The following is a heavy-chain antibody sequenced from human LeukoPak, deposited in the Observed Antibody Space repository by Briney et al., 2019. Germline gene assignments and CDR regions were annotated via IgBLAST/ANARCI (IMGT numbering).Heavy chain of an antibody. J-gene: IGHJ4*02. CDR2: ISSSGSTI. D-gene: IGHD3-22*01. V-gene: IGHV3-11*01. CDR1: GFTFSDYY. Sequence: GRSLRLSCAASGFTFSDYYMSWLRQAPGKGLEWVSYISSSGSTIYYADSVKGRFTISRDNAKNSLYLQMNSLRAEDTAVYYCAKPYYYDSSGYYPPDPFDYWGQGTLVTVSS. CDR3: AKPYYYDSSGYYPPDPFDY.